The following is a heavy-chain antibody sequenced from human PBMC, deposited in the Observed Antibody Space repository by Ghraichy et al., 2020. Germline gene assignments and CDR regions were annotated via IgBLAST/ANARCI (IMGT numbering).Heavy chain of an antibody. D-gene: IGHD1/OR15-1a*01. CDR3: SRDARLDSLQNKNEYFQH. Sequence: GGSLRLSCAVSGFTVSNNYMSWVRQAPGKGLEWVSVIYSGGATFYADTVKGRFTISRDKSKNMLYLQMNSLRAEDTAMYYCSRDARLDSLQNKNEYFQHWGQGTLVIVSS. CDR1: GFTVSNNY. CDR2: IYSGGAT. J-gene: IGHJ1*01. V-gene: IGHV3-66*01.